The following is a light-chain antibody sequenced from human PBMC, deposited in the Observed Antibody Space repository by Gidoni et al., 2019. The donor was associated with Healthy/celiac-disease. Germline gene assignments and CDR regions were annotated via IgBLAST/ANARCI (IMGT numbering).Light chain of an antibody. CDR3: QQYGSSPLYT. V-gene: IGKV3-20*01. CDR1: QSVSSSY. Sequence: IVLTQSPGTLSLSPGERATLSCRASQSVSSSYLAWYQQKPGQDPRLLIYGASSRATGIPDRFSGSGSGTDFTLTISRLEPEDVAVYYCQQYGSSPLYTFGQGTKLEIK. CDR2: GAS. J-gene: IGKJ2*01.